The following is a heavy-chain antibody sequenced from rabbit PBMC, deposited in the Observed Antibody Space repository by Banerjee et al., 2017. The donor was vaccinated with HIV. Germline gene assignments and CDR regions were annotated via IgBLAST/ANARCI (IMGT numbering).Heavy chain of an antibody. V-gene: IGHV1S45*01. D-gene: IGHD1-1*01. CDR2: IWTGSGTT. CDR3: ARDSYLSSNGYYIWAL. J-gene: IGHJ6*01. Sequence: QEQLEESGGGLVQPEGSLTLTCTASGFSFSSSYWICWVRQAPGKGLEWIGCIWTGSGTTDYANWAKGRFTISKTSSTTVTLQMTSLTAADTATYFCARDSYLSSNGYYIWALWGPGTLVTVS. CDR1: GFSFSSSYW.